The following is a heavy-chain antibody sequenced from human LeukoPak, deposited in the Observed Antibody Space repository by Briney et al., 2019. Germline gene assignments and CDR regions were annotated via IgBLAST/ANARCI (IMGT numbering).Heavy chain of an antibody. CDR1: GFTFSSYW. Sequence: GGSLRLSCAASGFTFSSYWMSWVRQAPGKGLEGVSYISSSGSTIYYADSVKGRFTISRDNAKNSLHLQMNSLRAEDTAVYYCAELGITMIGGVWGKGTTVTISS. V-gene: IGHV3-48*04. D-gene: IGHD3-10*02. J-gene: IGHJ6*04. CDR3: AELGITMIGGV. CDR2: ISSSGSTI.